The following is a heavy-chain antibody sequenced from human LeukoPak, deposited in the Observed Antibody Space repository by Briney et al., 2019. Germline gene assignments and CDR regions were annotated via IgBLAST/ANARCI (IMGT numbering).Heavy chain of an antibody. CDR1: GVSIGSSGHY. CDR2: IYYDGSD. CDR3: ARQSFYDFWTFDS. Sequence: SETLSLTCTVSGVSIGSSGHYWGWIRQPPGKGLEWIASIYYDGSDFHNPSLRSRVTISVDTSKNQFSLKVTSVTAADTAVYYCARQSFYDFWTFDSWGQGTLVTVSS. V-gene: IGHV4-39*01. J-gene: IGHJ4*02. D-gene: IGHD3-3*01.